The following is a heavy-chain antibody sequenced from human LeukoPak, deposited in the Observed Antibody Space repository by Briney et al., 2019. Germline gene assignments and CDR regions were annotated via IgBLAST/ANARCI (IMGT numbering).Heavy chain of an antibody. D-gene: IGHD1-20*01. J-gene: IGHJ3*02. CDR2: SYYSGST. V-gene: IGHV4-59*01. Sequence: SETLSLTCTVSGGSISSYYWSWIRQPPGKGLEWIGYSYYSGSTNYNPSLKSRVTISVDTSKNQFSLKLSSVTAADTAVYYCARELRSITGTTSGAFDIWGQGTMVTVSS. CDR3: ARELRSITGTTSGAFDI. CDR1: GGSISSYY.